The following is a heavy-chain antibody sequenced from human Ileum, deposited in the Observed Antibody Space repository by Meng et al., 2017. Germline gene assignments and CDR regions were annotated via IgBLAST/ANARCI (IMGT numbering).Heavy chain of an antibody. CDR2: IYSSGRT. CDR1: GDSINRGDHY. D-gene: IGHD3-10*01. J-gene: IGHJ4*02. V-gene: IGHV4-30-4*01. CDR3: AKATYLGSGYYFDY. Sequence: QVQLQESGPGLGKPAQTRSLTCALSGDSINRGDHYWTWIRQPPGKGPEWMGYIYSSGRTYYTPSLKGRLTISADTSQSTFSLKLNSVTATDTAVYFCAKATYLGSGYYFDYWGQGALVTVSS.